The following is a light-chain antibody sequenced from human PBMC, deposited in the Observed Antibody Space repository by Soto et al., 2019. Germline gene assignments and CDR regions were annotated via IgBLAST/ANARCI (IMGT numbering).Light chain of an antibody. CDR3: QQRSDWPLT. CDR1: QSVSSY. J-gene: IGKJ4*01. CDR2: DAS. Sequence: EIVLTQSPATLSLSPGERATLSCRASQSVSSYLAWYKQKPGQAPSLLIHDASNRATGIPARFSGSGSGTDFTLTISSLEPEDFAVYYCQQRSDWPLTFGGGTKVDIK. V-gene: IGKV3-11*01.